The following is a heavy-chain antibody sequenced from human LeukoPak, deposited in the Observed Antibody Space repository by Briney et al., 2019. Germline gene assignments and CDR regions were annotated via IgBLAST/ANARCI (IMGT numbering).Heavy chain of an antibody. CDR1: GFTFSSYA. J-gene: IGHJ6*02. CDR2: ISGSGGST. D-gene: IGHD6-19*01. V-gene: IGHV3-23*01. CDR3: AHPVAGTHYYYGMDV. Sequence: PGGSLRLSCAASGFTFSSYAMSWVRQAPGKGLEWVSAISGSGGSTYYADSVKGRFTISRDNSKNTLYLQMNSLRAEDTAVYYCAHPVAGTHYYYGMDVWGQGTTVTVSS.